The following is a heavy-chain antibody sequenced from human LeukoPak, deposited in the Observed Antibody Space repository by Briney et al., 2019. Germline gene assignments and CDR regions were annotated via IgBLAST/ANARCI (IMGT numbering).Heavy chain of an antibody. CDR2: ISSSGSTI. V-gene: IGHV3-48*04. CDR1: GFTFSSYG. CDR3: AGEKAGRYCSGGSCYEYQFDY. J-gene: IGHJ4*02. D-gene: IGHD2-15*01. Sequence: GRSLRLSCAASGFTFSSYGMHWVRQAPGKGLEWVSYISSSGSTIYYADSVKGRFTISRDNAKNSLYLQMNSLRAEDTAVYYCAGEKAGRYCSGGSCYEYQFDYWGQGTLVTVSS.